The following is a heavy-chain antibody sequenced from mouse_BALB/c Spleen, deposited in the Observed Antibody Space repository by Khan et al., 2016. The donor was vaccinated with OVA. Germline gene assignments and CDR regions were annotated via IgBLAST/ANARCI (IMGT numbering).Heavy chain of an antibody. D-gene: IGHD4-1*01. Sequence: EVQLVESGGDLVKPGGSLRLSCAASGFNFSAYGMSWVRQTPDKRLEWVATINSDGYYTYYPATVTGRFTISRNNAETTLYLQMSSLKSEDTAIYYCASHLTGSFAYWGQGTLVTVSA. V-gene: IGHV5-6*01. CDR3: ASHLTGSFAY. CDR1: GFNFSAYG. CDR2: INSDGYYT. J-gene: IGHJ3*01.